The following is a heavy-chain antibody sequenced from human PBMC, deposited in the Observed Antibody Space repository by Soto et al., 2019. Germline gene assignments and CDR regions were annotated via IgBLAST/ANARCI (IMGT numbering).Heavy chain of an antibody. V-gene: IGHV1-24*01. J-gene: IGHJ4*02. Sequence: ASVKVSCKVSGYTLTELSMHWVRQAPGKGLEWMGGFDPEDGETIYTQKFQGRVTMTEDTSTDTAYMELSSLRSEDTAVYYCATVLTGTARIFDYWGQGTLVTVS. D-gene: IGHD1-7*01. CDR1: GYTLTELS. CDR2: FDPEDGET. CDR3: ATVLTGTARIFDY.